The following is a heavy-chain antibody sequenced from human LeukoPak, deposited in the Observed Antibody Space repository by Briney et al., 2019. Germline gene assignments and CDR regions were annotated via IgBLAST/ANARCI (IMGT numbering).Heavy chain of an antibody. CDR2: INHSGST. J-gene: IGHJ4*02. Sequence: SETLSLTCAVYGGSFSGYYWSWIRQPPGKGLEWIGEINHSGSTNYNPSLKSRVTISVDTSKNQFSLKLSSVTAADTAVYHCARGGVGATDYWGQGTLVTVSS. CDR3: ARGGVGATDY. D-gene: IGHD1-26*01. V-gene: IGHV4-34*01. CDR1: GGSFSGYY.